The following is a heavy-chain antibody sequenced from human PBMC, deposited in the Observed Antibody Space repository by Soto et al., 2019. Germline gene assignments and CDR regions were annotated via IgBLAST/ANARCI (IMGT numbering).Heavy chain of an antibody. V-gene: IGHV1-69*08. CDR3: ARDTTPYYASRVYPSHYFDY. Sequence: QVQLVQSGAEVKKPGSSVKVACKASGGTFSSYTINWVRQAPGEGLEWMGRIVPRVGMANYAQMFQGRVTITAENATSTVYMELSSLRSEDTAVYYCARDTTPYYASRVYPSHYFDYWGQGTLVTVSS. CDR1: GGTFSSYT. CDR2: IVPRVGMA. D-gene: IGHD3-22*01. J-gene: IGHJ4*02.